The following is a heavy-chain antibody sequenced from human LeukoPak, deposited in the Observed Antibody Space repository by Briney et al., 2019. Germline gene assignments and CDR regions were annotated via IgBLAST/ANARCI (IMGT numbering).Heavy chain of an antibody. Sequence: SQTLSPTSGASCGSTISGCASWCCIPQPPKEGVWGIGYIYHSGSTYYNPSLKSRVTISVDRSKNQFSLKLSSVTAADTAVYYCASGTECGGDCYSLWGQGTLVTVSS. CDR1: CGSTISGCAS. CDR2: IYHSGST. V-gene: IGHV4-30-2*01. D-gene: IGHD2-21*02. CDR3: ASGTECGGDCYSL. J-gene: IGHJ4*02.